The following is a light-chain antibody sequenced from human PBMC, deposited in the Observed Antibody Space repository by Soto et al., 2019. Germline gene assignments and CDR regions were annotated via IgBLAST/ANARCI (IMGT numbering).Light chain of an antibody. Sequence: QSVLTQPASVSGSPGQSITISCGGTSSDVGAYNYVSWYQQHPGKAPKLIIYEVNNRPSGVSDRFSGSKSANTASLTISGLRAEDEADYYCLSYTASDTFLFGGGTKLTVL. J-gene: IGLJ2*01. CDR1: SSDVGAYNY. V-gene: IGLV2-14*03. CDR2: EVN. CDR3: LSYTASDTFL.